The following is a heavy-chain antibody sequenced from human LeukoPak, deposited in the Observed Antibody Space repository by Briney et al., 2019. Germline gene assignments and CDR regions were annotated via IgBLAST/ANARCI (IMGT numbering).Heavy chain of an antibody. CDR3: ARERGAYSHAFDI. CDR1: GAPISKSY. D-gene: IGHD2-21*01. Sequence: SETLSLTCTVSGAPISKSYWIWIRQTPGKGLEWIGEINHSGSTNYNPSLKSRVTISVDTSKNQFSLKLSSVTAADTAVYYCARERGAYSHAFDIWGQGTMVTVSS. CDR2: INHSGST. J-gene: IGHJ3*02. V-gene: IGHV4-34*01.